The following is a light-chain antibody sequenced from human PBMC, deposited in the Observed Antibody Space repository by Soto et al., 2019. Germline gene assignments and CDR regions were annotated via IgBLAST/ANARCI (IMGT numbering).Light chain of an antibody. CDR1: SSDVGGYNY. CDR3: CSYAGSYTYVV. V-gene: IGLV2-11*01. J-gene: IGLJ2*01. Sequence: QSALTQPRSVSGSPGQSVTISCTGTSSDVGGYNYVSWYQQHPGKAPKLMIYDVSKRPSGVPDRFSGSKSGNTASLTISGLQAEDEGDYYCCSYAGSYTYVVFGGGTTLTVL. CDR2: DVS.